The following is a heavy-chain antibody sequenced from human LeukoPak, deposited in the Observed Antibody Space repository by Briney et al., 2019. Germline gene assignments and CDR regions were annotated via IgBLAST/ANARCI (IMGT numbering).Heavy chain of an antibody. CDR2: IYPGDSKT. CDR3: ARMWSVAGTGSRYFDS. CDR1: GYTFTSYR. V-gene: IGHV5-51*01. Sequence: GESLKISCKGSGYTFTSYRIGWVRQMPGKGLELMGIIYPGDSKTTYSPSFQGQVTISADKSISTAYLQWSSLKASDTAIYYCARMWSVAGTGSRYFDSWGQGTLVTVSS. D-gene: IGHD6-19*01. J-gene: IGHJ4*02.